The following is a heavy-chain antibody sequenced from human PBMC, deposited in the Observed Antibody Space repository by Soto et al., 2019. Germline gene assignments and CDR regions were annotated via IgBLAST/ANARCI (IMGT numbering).Heavy chain of an antibody. CDR1: GFTFSSYA. CDR3: ARDEDY. V-gene: IGHV3-30-3*01. CDR2: ISYDGSSK. J-gene: IGHJ4*02. Sequence: QVQLVESGGGVVQPGRSLRLSCAASGFTFSSYAMHWVRQAPGKGLEWVAVISYDGSSKYYADSVKGRFTISRDNSKNTLYLQMNSLRAEDTAVYYCARDEDYWGQGTLVTVSS.